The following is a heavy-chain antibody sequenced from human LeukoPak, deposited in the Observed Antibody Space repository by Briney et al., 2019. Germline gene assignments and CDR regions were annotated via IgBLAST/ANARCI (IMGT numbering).Heavy chain of an antibody. Sequence: ASVKVSCKASGYTFTSYYMHWVRQAPGQGLEWMGIINPSGGSTSYAQKFQGRVTMTRDTSTSTVYMELSSLRSEDTAVYYCARDGPSLVVVIPALGYWGQGTLVTVSS. CDR2: INPSGGST. CDR1: GYTFTSYY. V-gene: IGHV1-46*01. J-gene: IGHJ4*02. CDR3: ARDGPSLVVVIPALGY. D-gene: IGHD3-22*01.